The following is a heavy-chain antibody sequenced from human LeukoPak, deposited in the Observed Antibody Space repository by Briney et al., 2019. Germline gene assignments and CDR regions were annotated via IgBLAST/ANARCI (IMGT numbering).Heavy chain of an antibody. CDR3: AEDPLLWFGDLLRTWGFEY. CDR1: GFTFSSYA. Sequence: PGGSLRLSCAASGFTFSSYAMSWVRQAPGKGPEWVSGISGSGGSTYYADSVKGRFTISRDNSKNTVYLQMSSLRAEDTAVYYCAEDPLLWFGDLLRTWGFEYWGQGTLVNGS. J-gene: IGHJ4*02. CDR2: ISGSGGST. V-gene: IGHV3-23*01. D-gene: IGHD3-10*01.